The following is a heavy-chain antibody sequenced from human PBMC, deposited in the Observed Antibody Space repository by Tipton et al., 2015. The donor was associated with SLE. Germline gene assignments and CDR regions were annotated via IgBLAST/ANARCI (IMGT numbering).Heavy chain of an antibody. CDR1: GGSISSSSYY. D-gene: IGHD1-26*01. CDR2: IYYSGST. Sequence: TLSLTCTVSGGSISSSSYYWGWIRQPPGKGLEWIGSIYYSGSTYYNPSLKSRVTISVDTSKNQFSLKLISVNTADTAVYFCARDLVGASAFDIWGQGTMVTVSS. V-gene: IGHV4-39*07. J-gene: IGHJ3*02. CDR3: ARDLVGASAFDI.